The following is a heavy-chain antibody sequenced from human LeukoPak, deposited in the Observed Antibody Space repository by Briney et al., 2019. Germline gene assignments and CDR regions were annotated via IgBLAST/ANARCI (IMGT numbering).Heavy chain of an antibody. V-gene: IGHV1-18*01. Sequence: ASVKVSRKASGYTFTNYGISWVRHTPGQGLEWMGWISAYNGNRNYAQKLQGRVTMTEDTSTDTAYMELSSLRSEDTAVYYCATDLTSGSFNWFDPWGQGTLVTVSS. J-gene: IGHJ5*02. CDR3: ATDLTSGSFNWFDP. D-gene: IGHD1-26*01. CDR2: ISAYNGNR. CDR1: GYTFTNYG.